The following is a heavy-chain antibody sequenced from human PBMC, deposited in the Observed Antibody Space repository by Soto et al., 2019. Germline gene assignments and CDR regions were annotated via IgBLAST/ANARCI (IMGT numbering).Heavy chain of an antibody. CDR2: ISSSSSTI. Sequence: EVQLVESGGGLVQPGGSLRLSCAASGFTFSSYSMNWVRQAPGKGLEWVSYISSSSSTIYYADSVKGRFTISRDNAKNSLYLQMNSLRAADTAVYYCARDPLWFGELVLDYWGQGTLVTVSS. J-gene: IGHJ4*02. D-gene: IGHD3-10*01. CDR3: ARDPLWFGELVLDY. V-gene: IGHV3-48*01. CDR1: GFTFSSYS.